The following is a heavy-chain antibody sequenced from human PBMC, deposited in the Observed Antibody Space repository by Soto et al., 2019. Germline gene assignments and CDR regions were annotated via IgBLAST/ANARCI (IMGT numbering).Heavy chain of an antibody. V-gene: IGHV1-18*01. Sequence: QVQLVQSGAAVKKPGASVKFSCKASGYTFTSYGISWVRQAPGQVLERMGWISAYKGNTNYAQKLKGRVTMTTDTSTSTADMEMRSLRSDDTAVYYCAREGHSRSENAFDICCQGTMVTVSS. CDR3: AREGHSRSENAFDI. CDR1: GYTFTSYG. CDR2: ISAYKGNT. D-gene: IGHD6-13*01. J-gene: IGHJ3*02.